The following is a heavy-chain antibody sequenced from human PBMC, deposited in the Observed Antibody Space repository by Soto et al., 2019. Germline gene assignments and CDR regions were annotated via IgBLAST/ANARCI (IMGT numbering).Heavy chain of an antibody. J-gene: IGHJ5*02. Sequence: GESLKISCEGSGYSFTSYWISWVRQLPWKGLEWMGRIDPNDSYTNYSASFQGHVTFSADKSISTAFLQWSSLKASDTAIYFCARHAVITSGGVIVSNWFDPWGQGTPVTVSS. V-gene: IGHV5-10-1*01. CDR1: GYSFTSYW. D-gene: IGHD3-16*02. CDR3: ARHAVITSGGVIVSNWFDP. CDR2: IDPNDSYT.